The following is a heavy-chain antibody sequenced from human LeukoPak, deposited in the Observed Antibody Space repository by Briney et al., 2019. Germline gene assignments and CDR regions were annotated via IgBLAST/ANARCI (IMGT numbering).Heavy chain of an antibody. Sequence: ESGPTLVKPTQTLTLTCTFSGFSLSTSGVGVGWIRQPPGKALEWLALIYWDDDKRYSPSLKSRRTITKDTSKNQVVLTMTNMDPVDTATSYRANSAAGTFLAESIQPWGPRNPLPVSS. V-gene: IGHV2-5*02. D-gene: IGHD6-13*01. J-gene: IGHJ1*01. CDR2: IYWDDDK. CDR3: ANSAAGTFLAESIQP. CDR1: GFSLSTSGVG.